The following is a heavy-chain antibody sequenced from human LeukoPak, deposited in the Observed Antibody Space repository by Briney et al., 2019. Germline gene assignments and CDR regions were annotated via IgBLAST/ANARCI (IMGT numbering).Heavy chain of an antibody. J-gene: IGHJ5*02. D-gene: IGHD6-13*01. CDR1: GGSIGSYY. V-gene: IGHV4-4*07. CDR3: ARDGSSSWYGGWFDP. Sequence: PSETLSLTCTVSGGSIGSYYWSWIRQPAGKGLEWIGRIYTSGSTNYNPSLKSRVTMSVDTSKNQFSLKLSSVTAADTAVYYCARDGSSSWYGGWFDPWGQGTLVTVSS. CDR2: IYTSGST.